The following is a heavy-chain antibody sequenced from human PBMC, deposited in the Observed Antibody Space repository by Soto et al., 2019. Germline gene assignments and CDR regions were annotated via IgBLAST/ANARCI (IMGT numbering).Heavy chain of an antibody. D-gene: IGHD2-8*02. Sequence: SETLSLTCSVSGASIAGSSYWSWIRQPAGKGLEWIGRFSLSGTTNYSPSLRSRVTMSADVSKNQFSLRLTSVTAADTALYYCAKGMTPPGAPAWYYFDSWGQGTLVTVSS. J-gene: IGHJ4*02. CDR1: GASIAGSSY. CDR3: AKGMTPPGAPAWYYFDS. V-gene: IGHV4-4*07. CDR2: FSLSGTT.